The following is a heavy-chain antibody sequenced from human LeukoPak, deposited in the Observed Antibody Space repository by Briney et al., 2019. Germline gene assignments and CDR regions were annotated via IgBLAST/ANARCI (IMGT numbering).Heavy chain of an antibody. D-gene: IGHD6-13*01. V-gene: IGHV1-58*02. Sequence: SVKVSCKASGFTFTSSAMQWVRQARGQRLEWIGWIVVGSGNTNYAQKFQERVTITRDMSTSTAYMELSSLRSEDTAVYYCAADPDAAAGTFAFDIWGRGTMVTVSS. CDR1: GFTFTSSA. J-gene: IGHJ3*02. CDR2: IVVGSGNT. CDR3: AADPDAAAGTFAFDI.